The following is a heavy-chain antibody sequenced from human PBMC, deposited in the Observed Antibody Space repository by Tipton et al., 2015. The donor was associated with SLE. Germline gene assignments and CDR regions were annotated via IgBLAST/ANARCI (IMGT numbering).Heavy chain of an antibody. CDR2: IYYSGST. D-gene: IGHD3-3*01. CDR3: ARGVAGLEDAFDI. CDR1: GGSISSYY. Sequence: TLSLTCTVSGGSISSYYWSWIRQPPGKGLEWIGYIYYSGSTNYNPSLKSRVTISVDTSKNQFSLKLSSVTAADTAVYYCARGVAGLEDAFDIWGQGTMVTVSS. V-gene: IGHV4-59*01. J-gene: IGHJ3*02.